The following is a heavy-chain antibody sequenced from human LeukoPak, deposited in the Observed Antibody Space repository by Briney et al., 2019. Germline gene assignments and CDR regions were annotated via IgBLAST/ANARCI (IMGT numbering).Heavy chain of an antibody. V-gene: IGHV1-2*02. D-gene: IGHD5-12*01. CDR3: ARDLVATIYAFDI. Sequence: GASVTVSCKASGYTFTGYYMHWVRQAPGQGLEWMGWINPNSGGTNYAQKFQGRVTMTRDTSISTAYMELSGLRSDDTAVYSCARDLVATIYAFDIWGQGTMVTVSS. CDR2: INPNSGGT. CDR1: GYTFTGYY. J-gene: IGHJ3*02.